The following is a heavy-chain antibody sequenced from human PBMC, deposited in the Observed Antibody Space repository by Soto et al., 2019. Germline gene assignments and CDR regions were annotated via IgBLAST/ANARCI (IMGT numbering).Heavy chain of an antibody. CDR2: ISSSGTGI. V-gene: IGHV3-11*01. Sequence: QVHLVESGGDLVKPGGSLRLSGAASGFTFSDYYMTWIRQAPGKGLEWVSYISSSGTGIYYGDSVKGRFTISRDNAKNSLYLQMSSLRAEDTAVYYCARAYSDAFDIWGQGTMVTVSS. CDR3: ARAYSDAFDI. D-gene: IGHD2-15*01. CDR1: GFTFSDYY. J-gene: IGHJ3*02.